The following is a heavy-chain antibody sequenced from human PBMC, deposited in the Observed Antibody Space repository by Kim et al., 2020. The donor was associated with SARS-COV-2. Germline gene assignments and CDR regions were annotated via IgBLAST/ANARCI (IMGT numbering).Heavy chain of an antibody. V-gene: IGHV4-61*02. J-gene: IGHJ5*02. D-gene: IGHD2-15*01. CDR3: ARGRVGDHWFDA. CDR2: IYTSGSI. CDR1: GGSVRSGSYY. Sequence: SETLSLTCTVLGGSVRSGSYYWNWIWQPAGKRLEWIGRIYTSGSINYNPSLKSRVSISVDTSKNQFSLNMTSVTAADTAVFYCARGRVGDHWFDAWGQGTLVTVSS.